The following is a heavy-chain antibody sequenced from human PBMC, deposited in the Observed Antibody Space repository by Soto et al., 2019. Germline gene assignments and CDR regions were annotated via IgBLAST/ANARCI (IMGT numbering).Heavy chain of an antibody. J-gene: IGHJ4*02. D-gene: IGHD1-26*01. CDR2: ISYDGSNK. Sequence: QVQLVESGGGVVQPGRSLRLSCAASGFTFSSYGMHWVRQAPGKGLEWVAVISYDGSNKYYADSVKGRFTISRDNSKNTLYLQRNSLRAEDTAVYYCAKDHQSSGSYNDFDYWGQGTLVTVSS. CDR3: AKDHQSSGSYNDFDY. CDR1: GFTFSSYG. V-gene: IGHV3-30*18.